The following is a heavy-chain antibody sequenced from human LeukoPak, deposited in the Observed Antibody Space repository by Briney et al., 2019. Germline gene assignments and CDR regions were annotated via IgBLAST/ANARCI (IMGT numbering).Heavy chain of an antibody. CDR2: IYDSGST. CDR1: GGSIRSSYYY. V-gene: IGHV4-39*01. D-gene: IGHD7-27*01. CDR3: ARHRTINWGSLGYFDY. Sequence: PSETLSLTCTVSGGSIRSSYYYWGWIRQPPGKGLEWIGSIYDSGSTYYNPSLKSRVTISVDTSKNQFSLKLNSVTAADTAVYYCARHRTINWGSLGYFDYWGQGTLVTVSS. J-gene: IGHJ4*02.